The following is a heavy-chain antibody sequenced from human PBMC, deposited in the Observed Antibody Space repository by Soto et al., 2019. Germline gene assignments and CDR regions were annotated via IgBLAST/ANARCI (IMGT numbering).Heavy chain of an antibody. Sequence: GGSLRLSCAASGYSLSRYSINWVSRAPGKGMEWVASISSSSGYIYYADSLKGRFTVSRDSAKNSLYLQMNSLRAEDTAMYYCARDLPLEATSDYFDYWGQGILVTVSS. CDR2: ISSSSGYI. CDR3: ARDLPLEATSDYFDY. V-gene: IGHV3-21*01. CDR1: GYSLSRYS. J-gene: IGHJ4*02. D-gene: IGHD1-1*01.